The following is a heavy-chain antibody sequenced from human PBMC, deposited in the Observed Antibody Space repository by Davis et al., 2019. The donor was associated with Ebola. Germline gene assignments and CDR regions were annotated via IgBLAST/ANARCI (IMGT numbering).Heavy chain of an antibody. D-gene: IGHD3-16*01. CDR2: INHSGST. J-gene: IGHJ4*02. Sequence: SETLSLTCAVFGGSLNDYFWSWIRQPPGKGLEWIGEINHSGSTNFNPSLKSRITTSVETSKNQFSLNLSSVTAADTAVYFCARGPIMIGRPYDSWGQGVLVTVSS. V-gene: IGHV4-34*01. CDR3: ARGPIMIGRPYDS. CDR1: GGSLNDYF.